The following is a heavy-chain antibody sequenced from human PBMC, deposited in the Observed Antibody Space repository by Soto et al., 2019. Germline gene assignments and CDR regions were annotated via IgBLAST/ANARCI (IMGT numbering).Heavy chain of an antibody. CDR2: IIPIFGTA. D-gene: IGHD3-22*01. CDR3: ARPYYDSSGYSTLDY. Sequence: EASVKVSCKASGGTFSSYAISWVRQAPGQGLEWMGGIIPIFGTANYAQKFQGRVTITADKSTSTAYMELSSLRSEDTAVYYCARPYYDSSGYSTLDYWGQGTLVTVSS. J-gene: IGHJ4*02. V-gene: IGHV1-69*06. CDR1: GGTFSSYA.